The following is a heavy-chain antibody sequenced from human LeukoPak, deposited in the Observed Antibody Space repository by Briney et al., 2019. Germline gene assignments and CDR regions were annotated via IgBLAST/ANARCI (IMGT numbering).Heavy chain of an antibody. D-gene: IGHD3-22*01. J-gene: IGHJ4*02. Sequence: GGSLRLSCAASGFTFSNAWMSWVRQAPGKGLEWVGRIKSKTDGGTTEYAAPVKGRFTISRDDSKNTLYLQMNSLKTEDTAVYYCTTAYYYENSGYYPYYFDYWGQGTLVTVSS. CDR1: GFTFSNAW. CDR3: TTAYYYENSGYYPYYFDY. V-gene: IGHV3-15*01. CDR2: IKSKTDGGTT.